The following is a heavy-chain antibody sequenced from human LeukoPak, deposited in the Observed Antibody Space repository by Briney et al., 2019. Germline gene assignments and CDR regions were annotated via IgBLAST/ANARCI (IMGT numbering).Heavy chain of an antibody. CDR3: AREITHSI. J-gene: IGHJ3*02. Sequence: GGSLRLSCAASGFTFSNYAMSWVRQAPGKGLEWVAVISYDASKKYYADSVRGRFTISRDNSKNTLYLQMTSLRAEDTAVYYCAREITHSIWGQGTMVTVSS. D-gene: IGHD2-21*01. CDR2: ISYDASKK. V-gene: IGHV3-30*04. CDR1: GFTFSNYA.